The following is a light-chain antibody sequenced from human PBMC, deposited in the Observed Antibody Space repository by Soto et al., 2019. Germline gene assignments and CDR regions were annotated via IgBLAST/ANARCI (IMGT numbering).Light chain of an antibody. CDR1: QSVSSN. J-gene: IGKJ4*01. CDR2: GAS. V-gene: IGKV3-15*01. CDR3: QQYNNGPPLT. Sequence: EIVMTQSPATLSVSPGERATLSCRASQSVSSNLAWYQQKPGQAPRLLIYGASTRATGIPARFSGSGSGTEFTLTISSLQSEDFAVYYCQQYNNGPPLTFGGGTKGEIK.